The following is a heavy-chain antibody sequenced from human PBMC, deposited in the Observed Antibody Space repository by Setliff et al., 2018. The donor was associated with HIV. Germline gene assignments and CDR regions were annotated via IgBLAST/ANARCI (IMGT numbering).Heavy chain of an antibody. J-gene: IGHJ4*02. V-gene: IGHV4-59*01. D-gene: IGHD5-12*01. Sequence: SETLSLTCSVSNGSINGYYWTWIRQPPGKGLEWIGYISHTGSTNFNPSLKSRVSMSVDLSKNQFSLHLVSVTAADTAVYYCVRGGTGWLRGLFDYWGRGILVTVSS. CDR2: ISHTGST. CDR1: NGSINGYY. CDR3: VRGGTGWLRGLFDY.